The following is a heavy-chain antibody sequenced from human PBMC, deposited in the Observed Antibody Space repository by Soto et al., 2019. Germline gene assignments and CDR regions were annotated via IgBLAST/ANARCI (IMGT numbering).Heavy chain of an antibody. V-gene: IGHV4-34*01. CDR2: INHSGST. D-gene: IGHD1-26*01. CDR1: GGSFSGYY. CDR3: ARADYYSGSTNYYYYGMDV. J-gene: IGHJ6*02. Sequence: EILSLTCAVYGGSFSGYYWSWIRQPPGKGLEWIGEINHSGSTNYNPSLKSRVTISVDTSKNQFSLKLSSVTAADTAVYYCARADYYSGSTNYYYYGMDVWGQGTTVTVS.